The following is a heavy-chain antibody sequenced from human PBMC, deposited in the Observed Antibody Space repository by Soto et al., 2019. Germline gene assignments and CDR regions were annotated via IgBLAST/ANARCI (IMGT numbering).Heavy chain of an antibody. V-gene: IGHV3-23*01. CDR1: GFTFSDYS. D-gene: IGHD6-6*01. CDR3: AKQRPTGYSSSPLDY. J-gene: IGHJ4*02. Sequence: GGSLRLSCAASGFTFSDYSMSWVRQTPERGLEWVSTLTRGGTSYYADSVKGRFTISRDNSKNTLYLQMNSLRAEDTAVYYCAKQRPTGYSSSPLDYWGQGTLGTVS. CDR2: LTRGGTS.